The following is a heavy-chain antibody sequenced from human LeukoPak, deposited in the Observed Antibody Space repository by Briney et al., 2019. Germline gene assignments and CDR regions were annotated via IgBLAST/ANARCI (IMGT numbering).Heavy chain of an antibody. D-gene: IGHD3-10*01. V-gene: IGHV4-59*04. Sequence: PSETLSLTCTVSGASISSYYWSWIRQPPGKGLEWIGYIYYSGSTYYNPSLKSRVTISVDTSKNQFSLKLSSVTAADTAVYYCARDGSGSYPPFDYWGQGTLVTVSS. CDR3: ARDGSGSYPPFDY. CDR1: GASISSYY. J-gene: IGHJ4*02. CDR2: IYYSGST.